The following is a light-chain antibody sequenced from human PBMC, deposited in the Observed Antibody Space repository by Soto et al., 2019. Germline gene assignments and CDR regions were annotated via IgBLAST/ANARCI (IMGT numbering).Light chain of an antibody. CDR3: IQFSRFHRA. CDR2: QVS. J-gene: IGKJ1*01. V-gene: IGKV2-24*01. CDR1: QSLVYSDGNNY. Sequence: VLTQTPLSSPVTLGQPASISCRASQSLVYSDGNNYLSWLQQRPGQPPKLLIYQVSNRYSGVPARFSGSGAGTEFTLKISTVEAEDVGVYYCIQFSRFHRAFGEGTKVEIK.